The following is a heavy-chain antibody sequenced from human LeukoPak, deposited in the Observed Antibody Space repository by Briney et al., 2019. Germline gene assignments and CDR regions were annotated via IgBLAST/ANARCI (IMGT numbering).Heavy chain of an antibody. V-gene: IGHV4-59*10. Sequence: SETLSLTCAVYGGSFSGYYWSWIRQPPGKGLEWIGRIYTSGSTNYNPSLKSRVTMSVDTSKNQFSLKLSSVTAADTAVYYCARGGFYDILTGYSGPDAFDIWGQGTMVTVSS. CDR1: GGSFSGYY. CDR3: ARGGFYDILTGYSGPDAFDI. CDR2: IYTSGST. J-gene: IGHJ3*02. D-gene: IGHD3-9*01.